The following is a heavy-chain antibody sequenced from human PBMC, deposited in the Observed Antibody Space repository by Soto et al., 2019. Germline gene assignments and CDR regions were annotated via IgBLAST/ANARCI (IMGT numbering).Heavy chain of an antibody. D-gene: IGHD6-13*01. Sequence: EVQVLESGGGLVQPGGSLRLSCAASGFSFSSYAMSWVRQAPGKGLDWVSAITNSGDTTYYSDSVKGRFTISRDNSKNTLFLQMNSLRADDTAIYYCAKDAAGRVAARFDHWGQGRLVTVSS. J-gene: IGHJ4*02. CDR2: ITNSGDTT. CDR1: GFSFSSYA. CDR3: AKDAAGRVAARFDH. V-gene: IGHV3-23*01.